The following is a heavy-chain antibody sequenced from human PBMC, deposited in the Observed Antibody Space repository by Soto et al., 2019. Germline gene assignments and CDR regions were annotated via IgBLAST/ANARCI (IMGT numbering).Heavy chain of an antibody. CDR2: IYYSGST. V-gene: IGHV4-59*01. Sequence: QVQLQESGPGLVKPSETLSLTCTVSGGSISSYYWSWIRQPPGKGLEWIGYIYYSGSTNYNPSLKSRLTISVDTSKNQFSLKLSSVTAADTAVYYCARRYGGNFDYWGQGTLVTVSS. CDR1: GGSISSYY. CDR3: ARRYGGNFDY. J-gene: IGHJ4*02. D-gene: IGHD1-26*01.